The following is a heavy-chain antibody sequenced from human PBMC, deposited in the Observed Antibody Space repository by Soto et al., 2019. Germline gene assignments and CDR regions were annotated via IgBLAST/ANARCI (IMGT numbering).Heavy chain of an antibody. V-gene: IGHV1-3*01. CDR1: GYTFTSYA. CDR2: INAGNGNT. D-gene: IGHD6-19*01. Sequence: QVQLVQSGAEVKKPGASVKVSCKASGYTFTSYAMHWVRQAPGQRLEWMGWINAGNGNTKYSQKFQGRVTITRDTSASTAYMELSSLRSEDTAVYYCARHPSRGWAYFDYWGQGTLVTVSS. J-gene: IGHJ4*02. CDR3: ARHPSRGWAYFDY.